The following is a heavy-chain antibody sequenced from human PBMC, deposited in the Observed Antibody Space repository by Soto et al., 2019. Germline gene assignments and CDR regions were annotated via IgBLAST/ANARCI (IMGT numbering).Heavy chain of an antibody. CDR3: ASERVAEMATGGYFDN. Sequence: QVHLVQSGAEVKKPGSSVKVSCKPSGGTFSDLAFSWVRQAPRQGLEWVGGIIPLFGTPNYAREFQGRVSSSADESSNTVYMELRSLRSEDTAVYYCASERVAEMATGGYFDNWGQGTLVTVSS. V-gene: IGHV1-69*01. D-gene: IGHD5-12*01. J-gene: IGHJ4*02. CDR2: IIPLFGTP. CDR1: GGTFSDLA.